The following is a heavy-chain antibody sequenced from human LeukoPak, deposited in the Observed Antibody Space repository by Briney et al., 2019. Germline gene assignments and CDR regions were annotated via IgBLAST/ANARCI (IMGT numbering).Heavy chain of an antibody. J-gene: IGHJ5*02. D-gene: IGHD2-21*02. CDR1: GGSFSGYY. Sequence: SETLSLTCAVYGGSFSGYYWSWIRQHPGKGLEWIGYIYYSGSTYYNPSLKSRVTISVDTSKNQFSLKLSSVTAADTAVYYCARDRAYCGGDLGCWFDPWGQGTLVTVSS. CDR2: IYYSGST. CDR3: ARDRAYCGGDLGCWFDP. V-gene: IGHV4-31*11.